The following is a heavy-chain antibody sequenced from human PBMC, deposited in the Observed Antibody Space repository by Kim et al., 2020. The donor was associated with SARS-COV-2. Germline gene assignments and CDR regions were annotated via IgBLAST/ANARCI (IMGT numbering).Heavy chain of an antibody. D-gene: IGHD3-10*01. J-gene: IGHJ6*02. V-gene: IGHV3-21*01. CDR2: ISSSSSYI. CDR1: GFTFSSYS. CDR3: AREWRSGSPATDGMDV. Sequence: GGSLRLSCAASGFTFSSYSMNWVRQAPGKGLEWVSSISSSSSYIYYADSVKGRFTISRDNAKNSLYLQMNSLRAEDTAVYYCAREWRSGSPATDGMDVWGQGTTVTVSS.